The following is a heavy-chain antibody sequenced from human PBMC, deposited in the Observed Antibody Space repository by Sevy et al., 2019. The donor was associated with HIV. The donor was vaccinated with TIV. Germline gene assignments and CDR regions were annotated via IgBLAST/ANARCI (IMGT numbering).Heavy chain of an antibody. J-gene: IGHJ3*02. Sequence: GGSLRLSCAASGFTFSDYWMNWVRQAPGKGLEWVANIKLGGNDKSYVDSVKGRFTISRDNAEKSLFLQMNSLRADDTAIYYCVRDGDGDFDIWGQGTMVTVSS. CDR2: IKLGGNDK. CDR1: GFTFSDYW. CDR3: VRDGDGDFDI. D-gene: IGHD4-17*01. V-gene: IGHV3-7*01.